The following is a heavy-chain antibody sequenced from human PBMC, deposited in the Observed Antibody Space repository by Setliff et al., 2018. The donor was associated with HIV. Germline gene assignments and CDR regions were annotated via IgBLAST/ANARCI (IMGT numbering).Heavy chain of an antibody. J-gene: IGHJ3*02. Sequence: SETLSLTCAVSGDAMINDRYFWSWLRQAPGKGLEWIGNILHRGTTYYNPSLNSRVTMSVDTSKNQFSLELSSVTAADTAVYYCARDGGTYAIGDAFDIWGQGTMVTVSS. D-gene: IGHD3-16*01. CDR2: ILHRGTT. CDR1: GDAMINDRYF. V-gene: IGHV4-39*07. CDR3: ARDGGTYAIGDAFDI.